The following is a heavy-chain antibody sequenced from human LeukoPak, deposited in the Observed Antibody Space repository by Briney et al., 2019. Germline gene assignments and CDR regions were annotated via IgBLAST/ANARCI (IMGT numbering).Heavy chain of an antibody. CDR2: INHRGTS. Sequence: ETLSLTCAVYGGSFSGYYWSWRRQPPAAGVEWSGEINHRGTSNYNPSLKSRLTISVDTTKNQFSLKPSSVTAADTAVNYCARGHYWGQGTLVTVSS. CDR1: GGSFSGYY. CDR3: ARGHY. V-gene: IGHV4-34*01. J-gene: IGHJ4*02.